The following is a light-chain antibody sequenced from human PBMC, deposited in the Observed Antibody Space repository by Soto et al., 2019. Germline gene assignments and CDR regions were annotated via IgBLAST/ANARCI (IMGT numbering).Light chain of an antibody. CDR3: LQYGSSPWM. V-gene: IGKV3-20*01. CDR2: GAS. Sequence: EVVLTQSPGTLSLSPGETATLSCRASQSVSSTYLAWYQQKPGQTPRLLIYGASSRATGIPDRFSGSGSGTDFPLTLSRLKPEDFAVYYCLQYGSSPWMFGQGTKVEIK. J-gene: IGKJ1*01. CDR1: QSVSSTY.